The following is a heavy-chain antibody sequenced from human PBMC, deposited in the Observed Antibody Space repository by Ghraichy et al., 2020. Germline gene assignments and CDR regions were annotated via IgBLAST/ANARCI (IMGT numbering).Heavy chain of an antibody. V-gene: IGHV3-7*03. CDR2: INEDVSET. CDR1: AVTFRNFR. CDR3: ARGVSYGSGRRYYFDY. D-gene: IGHD3-10*01. Sequence: GGSLRLSCAASAVTFRNFRMSWVRQAPGKGLEWVANINEDVSETYYADSVKGRFTIARDNTKKSLYLQMNSLRVEDTAVYYCARGVSYGSGRRYYFDYWGQGALVIVSS. J-gene: IGHJ4*02.